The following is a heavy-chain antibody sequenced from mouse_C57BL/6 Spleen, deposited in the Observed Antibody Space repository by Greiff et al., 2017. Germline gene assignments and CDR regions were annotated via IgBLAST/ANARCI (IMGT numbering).Heavy chain of an antibody. CDR2: IHPSDSDT. J-gene: IGHJ2*01. V-gene: IGHV1-74*01. D-gene: IGHD2-2*01. CDR1: GYTFTSYG. Sequence: QVQLKQPGAELVKPGASVKVSCKASGYTFTSYGMHWVKQRPGQGLAWIGRIHPSDSDTNYNQKFKGKATLTVDKSSSPAYWQLTSLTSEDSAFYYCAKGLWFRREPFDYWGQGTTLTVSS. CDR3: AKGLWFRREPFDY.